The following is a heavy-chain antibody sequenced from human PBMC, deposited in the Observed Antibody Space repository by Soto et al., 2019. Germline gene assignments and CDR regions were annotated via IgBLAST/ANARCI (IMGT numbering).Heavy chain of an antibody. CDR3: TTAHYFGSGSYLY. V-gene: IGHV3-15*07. D-gene: IGHD3-10*01. CDR2: IKSKTDGGTT. J-gene: IGHJ4*02. Sequence: GGSLRLSCAASGFTFSSYGMHWVRQAPGKGLEWVGRIKSKTDGGTTDYATPVKGRFTISRDDSKNTLYLQMNSLKTEDTAVYYCTTAHYFGSGSYLYWGQGTLVTAPQ. CDR1: GFTFSSYG.